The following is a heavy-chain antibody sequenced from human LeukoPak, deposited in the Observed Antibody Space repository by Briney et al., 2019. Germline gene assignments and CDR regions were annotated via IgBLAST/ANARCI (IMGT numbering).Heavy chain of an antibody. D-gene: IGHD5-12*01. V-gene: IGHV3-23*01. CDR2: VIGSGSST. CDR3: AKGGQTDRFDY. J-gene: IGHJ4*02. CDR1: GFTFSNYD. Sequence: GGSLRLSCAASGFTFSNYDMSWVRRAPGKGLEWVSTVIGSGSSTYYADSVKGRFTISRDNSKSTLYLQMNSLRAEDTAVFYCAKGGQTDRFDYWGQGTLVTVSS.